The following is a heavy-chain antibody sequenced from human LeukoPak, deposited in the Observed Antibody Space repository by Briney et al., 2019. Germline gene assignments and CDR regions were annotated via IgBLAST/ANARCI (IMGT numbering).Heavy chain of an antibody. J-gene: IGHJ4*02. CDR3: ASLGSSGFYFDY. V-gene: IGHV4-34*01. CDR2: INHSGST. D-gene: IGHD3-22*01. CDR1: GGSFSGYY. Sequence: SETLSLTCAVYGGSFSGYYWSWIRQPPGKGLEWIGEINHSGSTNYNPSLKSRVTISVDTSKNQFSLKLGSVTAADTAVYYCASLGSSGFYFDYWGQGTLVTVSS.